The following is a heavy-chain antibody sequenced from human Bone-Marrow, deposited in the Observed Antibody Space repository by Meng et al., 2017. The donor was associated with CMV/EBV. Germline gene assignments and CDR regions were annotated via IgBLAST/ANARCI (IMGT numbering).Heavy chain of an antibody. CDR3: ARTWSYNWNYVGAYYFDY. V-gene: IGHV1-18*01. J-gene: IGHJ4*02. D-gene: IGHD1-7*01. CDR2: ISADNHNT. Sequence: SVKVSCKAPGNIFAKNGISWMRQAPGQRLEWMGWISADNHNTNLVQRFQGRVTMTIDTSTNTAYVELRSLRSDDTAVYYCARTWSYNWNYVGAYYFDYWGQGTLVTVSS. CDR1: GNIFAKNG.